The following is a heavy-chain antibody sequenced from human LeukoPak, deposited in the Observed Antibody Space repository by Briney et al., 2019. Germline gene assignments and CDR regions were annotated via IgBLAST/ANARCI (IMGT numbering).Heavy chain of an antibody. Sequence: GGSLRLSCAASGFTFGSYGMSWVRQAPGKGLEWVSAISGSGGSTYYADSVKGRFTISRDNSKNTLYLQMNSLRAEDTAVYYCAKAGLRTTGTTFFDYWGQGTLVTVSS. CDR1: GFTFGSYG. CDR3: AKAGLRTTGTTFFDY. CDR2: ISGSGGST. J-gene: IGHJ4*02. V-gene: IGHV3-23*01. D-gene: IGHD1-1*01.